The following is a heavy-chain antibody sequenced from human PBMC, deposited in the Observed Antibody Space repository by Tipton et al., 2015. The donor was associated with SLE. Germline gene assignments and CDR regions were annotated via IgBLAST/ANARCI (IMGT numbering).Heavy chain of an antibody. V-gene: IGHV3-7*01. D-gene: IGHD4-11*01. J-gene: IGHJ6*03. CDR1: GFTFSSYW. CDR2: MKEDGREK. CDR3: ARDNYHYLYYYMDV. Sequence: SLRLSCAASGFTFSSYWMAWVRQAPGKGLEWVANMKEDGREKHYVDSVKGRFTISRDNAKNSLYLQMNTLRVEDTAVYYCARDNYHYLYYYMDVWGEGTTVTVAS.